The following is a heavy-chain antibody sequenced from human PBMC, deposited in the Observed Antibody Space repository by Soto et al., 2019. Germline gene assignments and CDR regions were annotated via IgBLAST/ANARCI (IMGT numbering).Heavy chain of an antibody. J-gene: IGHJ4*02. V-gene: IGHV1-18*01. CDR2: ISAYNGNT. D-gene: IGHD3-3*01. Sequence: ASVKVSCKASGYTFTSYGISWVRQAPGQGLEWMGWISAYNGNTNYAQKLQGRVTMTTDTSTSTAYMELRSLRSDDTAVYYCTLKIYGLYLDYWGQGTLVTVSS. CDR3: TLKIYGLYLDY. CDR1: GYTFTSYG.